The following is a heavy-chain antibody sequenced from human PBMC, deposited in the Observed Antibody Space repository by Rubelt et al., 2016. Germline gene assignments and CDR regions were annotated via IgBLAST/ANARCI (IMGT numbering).Heavy chain of an antibody. Sequence: QVQLVQSGAEVKKPGASVKVSCKASGYTFTSYYMHWVRQAPGQGLEWMGRINPNSGGTDYARKFQGRVTMTRDTSISTAYMEVSRLASDDTAVYYCARVGIPTSLGWFDPWGQGALVTVSS. D-gene: IGHD7-27*01. V-gene: IGHV1-2*06. CDR1: GYTFTSYY. J-gene: IGHJ5*02. CDR3: ARVGIPTSLGWFDP. CDR2: INPNSGGT.